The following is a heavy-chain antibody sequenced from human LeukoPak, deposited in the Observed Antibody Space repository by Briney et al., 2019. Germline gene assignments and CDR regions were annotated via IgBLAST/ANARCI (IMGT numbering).Heavy chain of an antibody. D-gene: IGHD6-13*01. V-gene: IGHV1-8*01. Sequence: KVSCKASGYTFTRYDINWVGQASGQGREWMGWMNPNSGNTGYAQKFQGRVTMTRNTSISTAYMELSSLRSEDTAVYYCARWGKQQLVSDAFDIWGQGTMVTVSS. J-gene: IGHJ3*02. CDR1: GYTFTRYD. CDR2: MNPNSGNT. CDR3: ARWGKQQLVSDAFDI.